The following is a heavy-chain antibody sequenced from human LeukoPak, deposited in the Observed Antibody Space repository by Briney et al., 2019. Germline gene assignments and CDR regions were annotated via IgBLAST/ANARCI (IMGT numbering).Heavy chain of an antibody. D-gene: IGHD3-3*01. Sequence: PSETLSLTCTVSGGSISSSSYYWGWIRQPPGKGLEWIGSIYYSESTYYNPSLKSRVTISVDTSKNQFSLKLSSVTAADTAVYYCASRYDFWSGYSAHWGVDYWGQGTLVTVSS. V-gene: IGHV4-39*01. J-gene: IGHJ4*02. CDR3: ASRYDFWSGYSAHWGVDY. CDR2: IYYSEST. CDR1: GGSISSSSYY.